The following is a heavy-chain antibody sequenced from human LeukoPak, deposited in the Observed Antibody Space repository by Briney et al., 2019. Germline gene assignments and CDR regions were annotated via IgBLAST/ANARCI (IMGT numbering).Heavy chain of an antibody. CDR1: GFTVSSNY. V-gene: IGHV3-7*01. CDR3: ARDQGWGDY. CDR2: IKQDGSEK. D-gene: IGHD3-16*01. J-gene: IGHJ4*02. Sequence: PGGSLRLSCAASGFTVSSNYMSWVRQAPGKGLEWVANIKQDGSEKYYVDSIKGRFTISRDNAKNSLYVQMNNLRAEDTAVYYCARDQGWGDYWGQGTLVTVSS.